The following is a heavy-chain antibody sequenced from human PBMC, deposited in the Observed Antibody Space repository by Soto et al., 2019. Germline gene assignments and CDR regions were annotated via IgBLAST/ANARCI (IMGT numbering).Heavy chain of an antibody. CDR2: IIPIFGTA. J-gene: IGHJ1*01. D-gene: IGHD3-22*01. CDR3: ARDRDYYDSSSPRGYYQH. Sequence: QVQLVQSGAEVKKPGSSVKVSCKASGGTFSSYAISWVRQAPGQGLEWMGGIIPIFGTANYAQKFQGRVTITADESTSTAYMELSSLRSEDTAVYYCARDRDYYDSSSPRGYYQHWGQGTLVTLSS. CDR1: GGTFSSYA. V-gene: IGHV1-69*01.